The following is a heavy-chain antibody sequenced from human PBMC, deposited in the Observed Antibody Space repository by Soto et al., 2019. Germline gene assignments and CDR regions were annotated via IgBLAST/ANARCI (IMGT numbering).Heavy chain of an antibody. CDR3: VKSGDTHSRAWSYFFDY. V-gene: IGHV3-43D*04. CDR2: ISWDGGST. Sequence: LRLSCAASGFTFDDYAMHWVRQAPGKGLEWISFISWDGGSTYYADSVQGRFTISRDNNKNSLYLQMSSLRAGDTALYYCVKSGDTHSRAWSYFFDYWGQGSLVTVSS. J-gene: IGHJ4*01. D-gene: IGHD6-13*01. CDR1: GFTFDDYA.